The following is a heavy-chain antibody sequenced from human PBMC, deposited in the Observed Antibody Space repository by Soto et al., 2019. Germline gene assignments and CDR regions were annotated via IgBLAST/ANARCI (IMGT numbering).Heavy chain of an antibody. CDR1: GYSFTTYW. CDR3: ARLSCSGGTCYSDFDY. V-gene: IGHV5-51*01. CDR2: IFPYDSDT. J-gene: IGHJ4*02. Sequence: PGESLKISCKGSGYSFTTYWIAWVRQMPGKGLEWMGIIFPYDSDTRYNPSFQGQITMSADKSINTAYLQWSSLKASDTAMYYCARLSCSGGTCYSDFDYWGQGALVTVSS. D-gene: IGHD2-15*01.